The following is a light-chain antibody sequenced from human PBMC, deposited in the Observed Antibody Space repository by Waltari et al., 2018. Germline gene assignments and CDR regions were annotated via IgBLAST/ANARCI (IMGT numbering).Light chain of an antibody. CDR3: QTWGTGIVV. Sequence: QLVLTQSPSASASLGASVKLTCTLSSGHSSYAIAWHQQQQGKGPRYLMKLNSDGSHSKGDGIPDRFSGSSSGAERYLTISSLQSEDEADYYCQTWGTGIVVFGGGTKLTVL. J-gene: IGLJ2*01. CDR2: LNSDGSH. V-gene: IGLV4-69*01. CDR1: SGHSSYA.